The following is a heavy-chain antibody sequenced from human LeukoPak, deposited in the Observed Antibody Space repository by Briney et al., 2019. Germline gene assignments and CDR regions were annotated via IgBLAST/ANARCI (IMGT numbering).Heavy chain of an antibody. J-gene: IGHJ4*02. V-gene: IGHV1-2*02. Sequence: GASVKVSCKSSGYTFTSYGISWVRQAPGQGLAWMGWINPNSGGTNYAQKFQGRVTMTRDTSINTAHMELSRLRSDDTAVYYCARDRYSFGYRYFDYWGQGTLVTVSS. CDR2: INPNSGGT. CDR1: GYTFTSYG. CDR3: ARDRYSFGYRYFDY. D-gene: IGHD5-18*01.